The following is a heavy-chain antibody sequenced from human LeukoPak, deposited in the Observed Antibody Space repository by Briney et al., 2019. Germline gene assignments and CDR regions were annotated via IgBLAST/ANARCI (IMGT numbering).Heavy chain of an antibody. D-gene: IGHD2-2*01. V-gene: IGHV1-69*05. CDR3: ARGLQYQLLKALGYYYVDV. CDR2: IIPISGTA. J-gene: IGHJ6*03. Sequence: SVKVSCKASGGTFSSHAIAWVRQAPGQGPEWMGGIIPISGTANYAQKFQGRVTITTDESTSTAYMELSSLTSDDTAVYYCARGLQYQLLKALGYYYVDVWGEGTTVTVSS. CDR1: GGTFSSHA.